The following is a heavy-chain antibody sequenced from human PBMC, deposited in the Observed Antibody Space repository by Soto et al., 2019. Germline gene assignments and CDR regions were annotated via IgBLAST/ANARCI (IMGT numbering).Heavy chain of an antibody. CDR1: RFTFSTYW. Sequence: EVQLVESGGGLVQPGGSLRLSCAASRFTFSTYWMSWVRQAPGKGLEWVANIQQDGSEKYYVDSVQGRFTISRDNGKNSLYLQMNSLRAEDTAVYYCARGGRIRASGWFDYWGQGTLVTVSS. J-gene: IGHJ4*02. D-gene: IGHD6-19*01. V-gene: IGHV3-7*03. CDR2: IQQDGSEK. CDR3: ARGGRIRASGWFDY.